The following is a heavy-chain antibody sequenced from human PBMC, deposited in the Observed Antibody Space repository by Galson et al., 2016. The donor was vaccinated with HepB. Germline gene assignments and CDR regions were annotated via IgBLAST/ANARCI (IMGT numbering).Heavy chain of an antibody. CDR3: ARAYGDYAYTDH. D-gene: IGHD4-17*01. Sequence: SLRLSCAASGFTSTDYTMNWFRLAPGQGLQWVSSISASHRFIHYVDSVKGRFAISRDNAKNSLYLRMNSLRAEDTAVYYCARAYGDYAYTDHWGQGTQVIVSS. CDR2: ISASHRFI. J-gene: IGHJ4*02. V-gene: IGHV3-21*01. CDR1: GFTSTDYT.